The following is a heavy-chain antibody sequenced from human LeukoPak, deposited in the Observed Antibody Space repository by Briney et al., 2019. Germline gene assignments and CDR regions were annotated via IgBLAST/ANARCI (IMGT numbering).Heavy chain of an antibody. CDR3: TSQYFDY. CDR2: IKSKTDGGTT. V-gene: IGHV3-15*01. CDR1: ELIFIKAW. Sequence: GGSFDLSCEPSELIFIKAWLNWAGRVPGRGLEWVGRIKSKTDGGTTDYAAPVEGRFTISRDDSKNTVYLQMNSLKTDDTAVYYCTSQYFDYWGQGTLVAVSS. J-gene: IGHJ4*02.